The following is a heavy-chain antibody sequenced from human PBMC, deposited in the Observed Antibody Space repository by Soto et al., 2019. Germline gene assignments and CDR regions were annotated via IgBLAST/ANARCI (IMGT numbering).Heavy chain of an antibody. D-gene: IGHD4-17*01. Sequence: GGSLRLSCAASGFTFSSYGMHWVRQAPGKGLEWVAVISYDGSNKYYADSVKGRFTISRDNSKNTLYLQMNSLRAEDTAVYYCAKDRGLRVYYYYGVDVWGQGTTVTVSS. CDR1: GFTFSSYG. CDR2: ISYDGSNK. V-gene: IGHV3-30*18. CDR3: AKDRGLRVYYYYGVDV. J-gene: IGHJ6*02.